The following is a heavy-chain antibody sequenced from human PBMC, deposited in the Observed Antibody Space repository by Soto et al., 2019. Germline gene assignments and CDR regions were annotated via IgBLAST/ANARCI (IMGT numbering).Heavy chain of an antibody. CDR2: INHSGST. CDR3: ARGGGRLIGSYYYYYYGMDV. V-gene: IGHV4-34*01. Sequence: SETLSLTCTVYGGSFSGYYWSWIRQPPGKGLEWIGEINHSGSTNYNPSLKSRVTISVDTSKNQFSLKLSSVTAADTAVYYCARGGGRLIGSYYYYYYGMDVWGQGTTVTVSS. CDR1: GGSFSGYY. D-gene: IGHD1-26*01. J-gene: IGHJ6*02.